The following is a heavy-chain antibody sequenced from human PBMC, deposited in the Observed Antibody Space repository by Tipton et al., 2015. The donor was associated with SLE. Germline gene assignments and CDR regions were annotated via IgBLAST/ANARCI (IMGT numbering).Heavy chain of an antibody. J-gene: IGHJ4*02. CDR1: GFTFSCYA. V-gene: IGHV3-64*02. D-gene: IGHD5-18*01. CDR3: AGDAHSYGSMNGVSYFDY. Sequence: SLRLSCAASGFTFSCYAMHWVRQAPGKGLEFFLAFSGNGGSTYYADSGKGRFTISRDNSKNTLDLQMGSLRAEDMAVYLCAGDAHSYGSMNGVSYFDYWGQGTLVTVSA. CDR2: FSGNGGST.